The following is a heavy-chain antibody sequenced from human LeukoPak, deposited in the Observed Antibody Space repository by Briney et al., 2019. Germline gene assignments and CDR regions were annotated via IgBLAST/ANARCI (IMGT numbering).Heavy chain of an antibody. CDR2: ITGSDDRT. D-gene: IGHD3-10*01. CDR1: GFTFTSDA. V-gene: IGHV3-23*01. Sequence: GGSLRLSCAASGFTFTSDAMTWVRQAPGKGLEWVSTITGSDDRTYYADSVKGRFTISRDNSKNTLYLQMNSLRAEDTAVYYCARELFDFDYWGQGTLVTVSS. CDR3: ARELFDFDY. J-gene: IGHJ4*02.